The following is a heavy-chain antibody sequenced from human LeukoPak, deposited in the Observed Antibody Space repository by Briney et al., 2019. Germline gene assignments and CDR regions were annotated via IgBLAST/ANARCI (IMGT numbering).Heavy chain of an antibody. Sequence: GGSLRLSCAASGFTFSSYWISWVRQAPGKGLEWVANIKQDGSEKYYVDSVKGRFTISRDNAKSSLYLQMNSLRAEDTAVYYCAREIPLGNYYGSGSYYPYFDYWGQGTLVTVSS. CDR3: AREIPLGNYYGSGSYYPYFDY. V-gene: IGHV3-7*03. CDR1: GFTFSSYW. CDR2: IKQDGSEK. D-gene: IGHD3-10*01. J-gene: IGHJ4*02.